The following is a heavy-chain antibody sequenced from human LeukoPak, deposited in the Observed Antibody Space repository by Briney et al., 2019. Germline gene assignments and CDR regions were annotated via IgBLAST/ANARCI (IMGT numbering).Heavy chain of an antibody. CDR2: IYYSGST. V-gene: IGHV4-59*01. CDR1: GGSISSYY. Sequence: KPSETLSLTCTVSGGSISSYYWSWIRQPPGKGLEWTGYIYYSGSTNYNPSLKSRVTISVDTSKNQFSLKLSSVTAADTAVYYCAREYYDSSGYFPSLRFDPWGQGTLVTVSS. CDR3: AREYYDSSGYFPSLRFDP. D-gene: IGHD3-22*01. J-gene: IGHJ5*02.